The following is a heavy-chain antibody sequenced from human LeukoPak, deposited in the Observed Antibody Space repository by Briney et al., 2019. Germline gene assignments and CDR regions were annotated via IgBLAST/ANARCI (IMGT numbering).Heavy chain of an antibody. D-gene: IGHD4-11*01. Sequence: ASVKVSCKVSGYTLTELSMHWVRQAPGKGLEWMGGFGPEDGETIYAQMFQGRVTMTEDTSTDTAYMELSSLRSEDTAVYYCATARITTPRDAFDIWGQGTMVTVSS. CDR3: ATARITTPRDAFDI. CDR2: FGPEDGET. J-gene: IGHJ3*02. CDR1: GYTLTELS. V-gene: IGHV1-24*01.